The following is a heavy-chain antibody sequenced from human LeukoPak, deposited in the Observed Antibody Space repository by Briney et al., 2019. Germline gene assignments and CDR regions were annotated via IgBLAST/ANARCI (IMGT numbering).Heavy chain of an antibody. CDR1: GFTFSTYA. J-gene: IGHJ4*02. Sequence: GGSLRLSCAASGFTFSTYAMSWVRQAPGKGLEWVSAISGSGAVTYYADSVKGRFTISRDNSKNTLYLQMNSLTVEDTAVYYCAKGPGVVITHFDYWGQGTLVTVSS. CDR2: ISGSGAVT. CDR3: AKGPGVVITHFDY. D-gene: IGHD3-3*01. V-gene: IGHV3-23*01.